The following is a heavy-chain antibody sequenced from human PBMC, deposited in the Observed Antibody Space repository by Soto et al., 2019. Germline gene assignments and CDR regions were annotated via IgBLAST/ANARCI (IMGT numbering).Heavy chain of an antibody. CDR3: AKGSIEYSASVDN. Sequence: DVQLLESGGGLVQPGGSLRLSCAASGFSFSSYAMVWVRQAPGKGLEWVSVISARGGSLYFGDSVKGRFTISRGNSKNVLSLEMNSLRAEDTAIYFCAKGSIEYSASVDNWGQGTLVLVSS. CDR2: ISARGGSL. J-gene: IGHJ4*02. D-gene: IGHD4-4*01. CDR1: GFSFSSYA. V-gene: IGHV3-23*01.